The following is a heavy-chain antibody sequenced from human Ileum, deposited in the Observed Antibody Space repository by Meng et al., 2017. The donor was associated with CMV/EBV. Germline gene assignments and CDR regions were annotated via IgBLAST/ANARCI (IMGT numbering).Heavy chain of an antibody. CDR2: IYYSGST. V-gene: IGHV4-39*07. CDR3: VGDWGPYKSRGYFDP. D-gene: IGHD5-12*01. J-gene: IGHJ5*02. CDR1: GASISSGNYY. Sequence: GWGAGLVPRSESLSLPCGVSGASISSGNYYWGWIRQPPGKDLEWIGSIYYSGSTYDNPSLKSRVTMSVDPSKNQFSLRLSSVTAADTAIYYCVGDWGPYKSRGYFDPWGQGTLVTVSS.